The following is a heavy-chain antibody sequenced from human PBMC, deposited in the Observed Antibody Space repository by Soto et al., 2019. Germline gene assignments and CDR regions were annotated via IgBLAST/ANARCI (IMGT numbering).Heavy chain of an antibody. CDR1: GGPFSGYY. CDR2: INHSGST. Sequence: SETLSLTCAVYGGPFSGYYWSWIRQPPGKGLEWIGEINHSGSTNYNPSLKSRVTISVDTSKNQFSLKLSSVTAADTAVYYCAAQYSSSWYSAGVVDPWGQGTLVTVSS. CDR3: AAQYSSSWYSAGVVDP. D-gene: IGHD6-13*01. V-gene: IGHV4-34*01. J-gene: IGHJ5*02.